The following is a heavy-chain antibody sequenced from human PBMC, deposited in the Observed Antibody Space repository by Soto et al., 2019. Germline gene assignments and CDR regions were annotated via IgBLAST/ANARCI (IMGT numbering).Heavy chain of an antibody. CDR3: ARKGSYRLVRAFDY. J-gene: IGHJ4*02. CDR2: INHSGST. CDR1: GGSFSGYY. D-gene: IGHD1-26*01. V-gene: IGHV4-34*01. Sequence: QVQLQQWGAGLLKPSETLSLTCAVYGGSFSGYYWSWIRQPPGKGLEWIGEINHSGSTNYNPSLKSRVTISVDTSKNQFSLKLSSVTAADTAVYYCARKGSYRLVRAFDYWGQGTLVTVSS.